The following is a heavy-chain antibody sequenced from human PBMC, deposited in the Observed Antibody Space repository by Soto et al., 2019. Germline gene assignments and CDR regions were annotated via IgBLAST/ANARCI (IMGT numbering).Heavy chain of an antibody. J-gene: IGHJ3*02. Sequence: GESMKISCKGSGYSFTNYWIGWVRQIPGKGLEWMGIIYPGDSDTRYSPSFQGQVTISADKSISTSYLQWSSLKASATAMYYCARHPRYDFWSGYWYNLKYYGKGRLVFAIWGQGSMVTVSS. CDR2: IYPGDSDT. D-gene: IGHD3-3*01. CDR1: GYSFTNYW. CDR3: ARHPRYDFWSGYWYNLKYYGKGRLVFAI. V-gene: IGHV5-51*01.